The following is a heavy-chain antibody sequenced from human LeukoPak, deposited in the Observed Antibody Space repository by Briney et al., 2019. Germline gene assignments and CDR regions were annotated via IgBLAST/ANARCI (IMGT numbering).Heavy chain of an antibody. D-gene: IGHD2-2*01. CDR1: GGTFSSYA. V-gene: IGHV1-69*13. CDR2: IIPIFGTA. Sequence: VASVKVSCKASGGTFSSYAISWVRQAPGQGLEWMGGIIPIFGTANYAQKFQGRVTITAYESTSTAYMELSSLRSEDTAVYYCAGTRWPADDEPPDDYWGQGPLVRVSS. CDR3: AGTRWPADDEPPDDY. J-gene: IGHJ4*02.